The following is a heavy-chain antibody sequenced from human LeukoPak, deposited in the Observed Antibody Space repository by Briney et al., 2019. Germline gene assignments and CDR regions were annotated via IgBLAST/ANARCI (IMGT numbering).Heavy chain of an antibody. V-gene: IGHV4-59*08. CDR2: VSSDGTT. D-gene: IGHD2-15*01. CDR1: GDSVTSSY. CDR3: ARLDCLVEGCYNH. Sequence: SETLSLTCSVSGDSVTSSYWNWIRQPPGKGLEWIGYVSSDGTTNYSPSLRSRLLMSVDTAKNDISLILTSVTGADTAIYYCARLDCLVEGCYNHWGRGTLVTVSS. J-gene: IGHJ4*02.